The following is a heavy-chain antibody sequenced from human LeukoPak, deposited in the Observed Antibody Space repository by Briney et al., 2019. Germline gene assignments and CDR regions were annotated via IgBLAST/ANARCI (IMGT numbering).Heavy chain of an antibody. V-gene: IGHV1-69*04. CDR2: IIPILGIA. CDR3: AREAAAAGVDYYGMDV. J-gene: IGHJ6*02. D-gene: IGHD6-13*01. CDR1: GGTFSSYA. Sequence: ASVKVSCKASGGTFSSYAISWVRQAPGQGLEWMGRIIPILGIANYAQKFQGRVTITADKSTSTAYMELGSLRSEDTAVYYCAREAAAAGVDYYGMDVWGQGTTVTVSS.